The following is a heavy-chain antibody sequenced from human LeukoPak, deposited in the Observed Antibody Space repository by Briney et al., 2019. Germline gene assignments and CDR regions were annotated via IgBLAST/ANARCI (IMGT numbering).Heavy chain of an antibody. V-gene: IGHV3-23*01. Sequence: GGSLRLSCVVSGFTVSNYAMSWVRQAPGKGLEWVSAISGSGGSTYYADSVKGRFTISRDNSKNTLYLQMNSLRAEDTAVYYCAKDNGYCSSTSCYGIGRWFDPWGQGTLVTVSS. CDR2: ISGSGGST. D-gene: IGHD2-2*03. J-gene: IGHJ5*02. CDR3: AKDNGYCSSTSCYGIGRWFDP. CDR1: GFTVSNYA.